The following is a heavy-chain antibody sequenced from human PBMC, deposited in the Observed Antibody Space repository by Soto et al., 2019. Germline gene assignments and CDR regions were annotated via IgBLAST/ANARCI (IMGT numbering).Heavy chain of an antibody. CDR3: ATGQAVAATMFDY. V-gene: IGHV1-24*01. Sequence: ASVKASCKVSGYTLTELSIHWVRQAPGKGLEWMGGFDPEDGETIYAQKFQGRVTMTEDTSTDTAYMELSSLRSEDTAVYYCATGQAVAATMFDYWGRRTLVTVSS. J-gene: IGHJ4*02. D-gene: IGHD2-15*01. CDR2: FDPEDGET. CDR1: GYTLTELS.